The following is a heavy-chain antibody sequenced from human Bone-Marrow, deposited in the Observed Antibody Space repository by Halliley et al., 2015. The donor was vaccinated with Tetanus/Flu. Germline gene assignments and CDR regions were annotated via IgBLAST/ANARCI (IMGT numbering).Heavy chain of an antibody. Sequence: WIASLSYSGNTNYNPSLKSRVSISVDLSKNQLSLRMRSVTAADTAVYYCARGDDHDYGDYYIDYWGQGVLVTVSP. CDR3: ARGDDHDYGDYYIDY. V-gene: IGHV4-59*09. CDR2: LSYSGNT. D-gene: IGHD4-17*01. J-gene: IGHJ4*02.